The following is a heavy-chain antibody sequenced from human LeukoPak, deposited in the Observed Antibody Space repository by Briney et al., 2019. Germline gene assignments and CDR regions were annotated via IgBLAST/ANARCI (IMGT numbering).Heavy chain of an antibody. J-gene: IGHJ4*02. CDR2: IYHTGRA. CDR1: GYSINSGYY. Sequence: SETQSLTCSVSGYSINSGYYWAWIRQPPGKGLEWIAIIYHTGRAYYNPSLKSRVTISVDTSKNQFFLKLNSVIAADAAFYFCSRVAPGYSNYWSFYFEWWGQGTLVTVSS. D-gene: IGHD4-11*01. CDR3: SRVAPGYSNYWSFYFEW. V-gene: IGHV4-38-2*02.